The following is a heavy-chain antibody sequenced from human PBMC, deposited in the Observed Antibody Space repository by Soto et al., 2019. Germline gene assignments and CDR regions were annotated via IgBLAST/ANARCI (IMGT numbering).Heavy chain of an antibody. D-gene: IGHD3-10*01. V-gene: IGHV5-51*01. CDR3: ARKFAPEFFDS. Sequence: VGPLKISCNGSGCTFSTYWIAWVRQMPGKGLEWMGIIYPGDSDTKYSPAFQGQVTISADKSINTAYLQWTSLEASDTAMYYCARKFAPEFFDSWGQGTLVTVSS. CDR1: GCTFSTYW. CDR2: IYPGDSDT. J-gene: IGHJ4*02.